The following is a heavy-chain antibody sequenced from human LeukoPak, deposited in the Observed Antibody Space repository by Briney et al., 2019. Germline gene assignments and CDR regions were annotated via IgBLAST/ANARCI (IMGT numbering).Heavy chain of an antibody. CDR2: ISSSGSTI. Sequence: GGSLRLSCADSGFTLSNYNMNWVRQAPGKGLEWVSYISSSGSTIYYADSVKGRFTISRDNAKNSLYLQMNSLRDEDTAVYYCAREGGGHGSGRYYFDYWGQGTLVTVSS. CDR1: GFTLSNYN. V-gene: IGHV3-48*02. CDR3: AREGGGHGSGRYYFDY. D-gene: IGHD6-19*01. J-gene: IGHJ4*02.